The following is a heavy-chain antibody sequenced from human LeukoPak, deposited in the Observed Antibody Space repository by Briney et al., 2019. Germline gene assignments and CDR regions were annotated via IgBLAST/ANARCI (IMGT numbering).Heavy chain of an antibody. CDR3: AREEPLAPGQKVVITTRADY. CDR1: GYTFTSYY. V-gene: IGHV1-46*01. J-gene: IGHJ4*02. CDR2: INPSGGST. Sequence: ASVKVSCKASGYTFTSYYMHWVRQAPGQGLEWMGIINPSGGSTSYAQKFQGRVTMTRDTSTSTVYMELSSLRSDDTAVYYCAREEPLAPGQKVVITTRADYWGQGTLVTVSS. D-gene: IGHD3-22*01.